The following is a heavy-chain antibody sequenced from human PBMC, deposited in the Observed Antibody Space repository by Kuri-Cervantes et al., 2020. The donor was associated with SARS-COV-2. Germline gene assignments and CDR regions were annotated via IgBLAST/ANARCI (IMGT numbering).Heavy chain of an antibody. Sequence: SETLSLTCAVYGGSFSGYYWSWIRQPPGKGLEWIGSIHYSGSTYYNPSLKSRVTISVDTSKNQFSLKLSSVTAADTAVYYCASSDFRSGHYYFDYWGQGTLVTVSS. D-gene: IGHD3-3*01. CDR2: IHYSGST. CDR3: ASSDFRSGHYYFDY. CDR1: GGSFSGYY. V-gene: IGHV4-34*01. J-gene: IGHJ4*02.